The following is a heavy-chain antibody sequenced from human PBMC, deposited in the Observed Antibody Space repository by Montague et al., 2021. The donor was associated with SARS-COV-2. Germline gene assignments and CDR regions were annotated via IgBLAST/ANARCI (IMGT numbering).Heavy chain of an antibody. CDR2: IHHGGST. CDR3: ARLGDGVVPSPILGAGPYYSYYYMDV. CDR1: GGSFSTYS. Sequence: ECLSLVCAVHGGSFSTYSWNWIRQPPGKGLEWIGEIHHGGSTNYNPSLKSRVTISADASKNQFSLKLTSVAAADTAVYYCARLGDGVVPSPILGAGPYYSYYYMDVWGKGTTVTVSS. D-gene: IGHD2-2*02. J-gene: IGHJ6*03. V-gene: IGHV4-34*01.